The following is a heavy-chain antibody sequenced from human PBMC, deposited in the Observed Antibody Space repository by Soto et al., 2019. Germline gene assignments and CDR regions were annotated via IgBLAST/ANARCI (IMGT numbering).Heavy chain of an antibody. Sequence: QVQLVESGGGVVQPGRSLRLSCAASGFTFSSYAMHWVRQAPGKGLEWVAVISYDGSNKYYSDSVKGRFTISRDNSKNTLYLQMNSLRAEDTAVYYCARVIDYCGQGTLVTVSS. V-gene: IGHV3-30-3*01. CDR2: ISYDGSNK. CDR1: GFTFSSYA. CDR3: ARVIDY. J-gene: IGHJ4*02.